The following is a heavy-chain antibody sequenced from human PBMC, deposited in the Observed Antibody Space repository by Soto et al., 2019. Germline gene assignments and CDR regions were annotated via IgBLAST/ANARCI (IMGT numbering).Heavy chain of an antibody. V-gene: IGHV3-48*01. J-gene: IGHJ4*02. CDR3: VMGYYFDY. CDR1: GLPFSSYS. D-gene: IGHD2-8*01. CDR2: ISTSSTTI. Sequence: EVQLVESGGGLVQPGWSLRLSCAASGLPFSSYSMNWVRQAPGKGLAWVSNISTSSTTIYYADSVKGRFTISRDNAKNSLYLQMNSLRAEDTAVYYCVMGYYFDYWCQGTLVTVSS.